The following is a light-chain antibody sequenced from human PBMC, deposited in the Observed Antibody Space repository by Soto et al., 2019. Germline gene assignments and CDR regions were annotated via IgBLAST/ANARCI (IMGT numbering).Light chain of an antibody. Sequence: QSALTQPASVSGSPGLSIAISCTGTSRDVGGYNSVSWYQQQPGKVPKLIIYDVSSRPSGVSNRFSGSKSGNTASLTISGLQAEDEGDYYCSSYTTGGSSVFGTGTKVTVL. J-gene: IGLJ1*01. CDR2: DVS. CDR3: SSYTTGGSSV. CDR1: SRDVGGYNS. V-gene: IGLV2-14*01.